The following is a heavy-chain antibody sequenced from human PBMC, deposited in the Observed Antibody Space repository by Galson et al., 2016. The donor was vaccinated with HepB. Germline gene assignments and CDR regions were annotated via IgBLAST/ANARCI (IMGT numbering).Heavy chain of an antibody. V-gene: IGHV4-30-2*01. D-gene: IGHD5-18*01. CDR1: GDSISSGGYC. CDR2: IYHSGAA. CDR3: ARSVQTWLLYFDS. J-gene: IGHJ4*02. Sequence: TLSLTCGVSGDSISSGGYCWSWIRQPPGQGLECIGYIYHSGAAYYNPSLRSRVTMSVDRSKNQFSLNLSSVTAADTAVYYCARSVQTWLLYFDSWGQGNLVTVSS.